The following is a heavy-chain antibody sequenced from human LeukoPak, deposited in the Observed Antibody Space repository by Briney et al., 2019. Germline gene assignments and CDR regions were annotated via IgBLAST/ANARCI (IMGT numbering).Heavy chain of an antibody. CDR3: ARGMGMAVAERFYYDY. D-gene: IGHD6-19*01. V-gene: IGHV3-48*04. CDR2: ISYTNRTK. CDR1: GFTFSSFR. Sequence: GGSLRLSCAASGFTFSSFRMNWVRQAPGKGLEWVSYISYTNRTKYYADSVKGRFTISRDNAKNSLSLQMNSLRPEDTAVYYCARGMGMAVAERFYYDYWGQGILVTVSS. J-gene: IGHJ4*02.